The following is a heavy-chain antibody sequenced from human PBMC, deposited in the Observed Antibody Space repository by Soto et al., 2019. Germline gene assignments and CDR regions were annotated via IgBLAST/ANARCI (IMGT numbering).Heavy chain of an antibody. D-gene: IGHD1-26*01. CDR3: ARDGVGAYQYAFDI. V-gene: IGHV3-33*01. CDR1: GFTFSSYG. J-gene: IGHJ3*02. CDR2: IWYDGSNK. Sequence: QVQLVESGGGVVQPGRSLRLSCAASGFTFSSYGMHWVRQAPGKGLEWVAVIWYDGSNKYYADSVKGRLTISRDNSKNTLYLQMNSLRAEDTAVYYCARDGVGAYQYAFDIWGQGTMVTVSS.